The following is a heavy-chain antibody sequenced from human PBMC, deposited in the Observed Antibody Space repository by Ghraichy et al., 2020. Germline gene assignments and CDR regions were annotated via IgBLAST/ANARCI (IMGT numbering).Heavy chain of an antibody. CDR2: IYSGGST. J-gene: IGHJ6*03. CDR3: SRDRSDIVATITEHYYYYYSDV. D-gene: IGHD5-12*01. CDR1: GFTVSSNY. V-gene: IGHV3-66*01. Sequence: GGSLRRSCAASGFTVSSNYMSWVRPAPGKGLEWVSGIYSGGSTYYADSVKGRFTISRDNSKNKLYLQMNSLRAEDTAVYYCSRDRSDIVATITEHYYYYYSDVWGKGTTVNVSS.